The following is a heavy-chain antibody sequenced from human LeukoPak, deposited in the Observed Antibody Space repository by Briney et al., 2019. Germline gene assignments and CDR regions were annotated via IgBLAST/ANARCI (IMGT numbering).Heavy chain of an antibody. Sequence: GGSLRLSCAASGFTFSSYGMHWVRQAPGKGLEWVAFIRYDGSNKYYADSVKGRFTISRDNSKNTLYLQMNSLRAEDTAVYYCATLSSSWYPPSSYWGQGTLVTVSS. D-gene: IGHD6-13*01. V-gene: IGHV3-30*02. J-gene: IGHJ4*02. CDR1: GFTFSSYG. CDR3: ATLSSSWYPPSSY. CDR2: IRYDGSNK.